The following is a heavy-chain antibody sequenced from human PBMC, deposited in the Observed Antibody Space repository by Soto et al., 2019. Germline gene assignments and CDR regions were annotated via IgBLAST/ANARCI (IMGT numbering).Heavy chain of an antibody. CDR2: IYSSGST. CDR3: TRGTLH. Sequence: QVQLQESGPGLVKPSQTLSLICTVSGTSITSGGYYWSWIRQHPGKGLEWIGCIYSSGSTSYNPTLKSRLDMSVDTSKNQFSLSLSSVTAADTAVYYCTRGTLHWGQGTLVTVSS. J-gene: IGHJ4*02. V-gene: IGHV4-31*03. CDR1: GTSITSGGYY.